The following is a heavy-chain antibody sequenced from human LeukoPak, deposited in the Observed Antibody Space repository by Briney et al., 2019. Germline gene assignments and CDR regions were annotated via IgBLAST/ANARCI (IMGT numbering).Heavy chain of an antibody. CDR2: ISTSSTLI. J-gene: IGHJ4*02. Sequence: GGSLRLSCTASGFTFSSYNMNWVRQAPGKGLEWVSYISTSSTLIYYADSVQGRFTISRDNARNSLYLQMTGLRAEDTAVYYCARETLGSSWTYDYWGQGTLVTVSS. D-gene: IGHD6-13*01. CDR3: ARETLGSSWTYDY. V-gene: IGHV3-48*01. CDR1: GFTFSSYN.